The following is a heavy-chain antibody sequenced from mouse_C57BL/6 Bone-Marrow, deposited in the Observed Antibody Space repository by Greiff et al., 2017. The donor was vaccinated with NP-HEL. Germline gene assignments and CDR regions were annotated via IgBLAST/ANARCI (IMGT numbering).Heavy chain of an antibody. CDR3: ARSDDYYGSSFDY. V-gene: IGHV1-75*01. CDR2: IFPGSGST. D-gene: IGHD1-1*01. Sequence: VQLKQSGPELVKPGASVKISCKASGYTFTDYYINWVKQRPGQGLEWIGWIFPGSGSTYYNEKFKGKATLTVDKSYSTAYMLLSSLTSEDSAVYFCARSDDYYGSSFDYWGQGTTLTVSS. CDR1: GYTFTDYY. J-gene: IGHJ2*01.